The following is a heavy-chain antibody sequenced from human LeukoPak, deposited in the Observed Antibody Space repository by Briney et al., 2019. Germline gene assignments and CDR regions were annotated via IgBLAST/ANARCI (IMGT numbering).Heavy chain of an antibody. CDR1: GFTFSNYW. CDR2: INQDGSEK. D-gene: IGHD7-27*01. Sequence: GGSLRLSCVASGFTFSNYWMTWFRQTPGKGLEWVGNINQDGSEKYYLDSVGGRFTISRDNAKNSLYLQMNSLRVEDTAIYYCARDYVWGSSESDYWGQGTLVTVSS. J-gene: IGHJ4*02. V-gene: IGHV3-7*01. CDR3: ARDYVWGSSESDY.